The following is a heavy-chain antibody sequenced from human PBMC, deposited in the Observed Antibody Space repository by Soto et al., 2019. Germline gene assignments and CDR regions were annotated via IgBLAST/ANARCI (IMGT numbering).Heavy chain of an antibody. CDR2: INPSGGST. CDR3: AGDMVPNYYFDY. D-gene: IGHD3-10*01. J-gene: IGHJ4*02. CDR1: GYTFTSYY. V-gene: IGHV1-46*01. Sequence: ASVKVSCKASGYTFTSYYMHWVRQAPGQGLEWMGIINPSGGSTSYAQKFQGRVTMTRDTSTSTVYMELSSLRSEDTAVYYCAGDMVPNYYFDYWGQGTLVTVSS.